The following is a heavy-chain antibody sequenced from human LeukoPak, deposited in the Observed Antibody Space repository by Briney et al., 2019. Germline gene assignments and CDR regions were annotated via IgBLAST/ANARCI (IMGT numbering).Heavy chain of an antibody. Sequence: GGSLRLSCAASGFTFGYYWMHWVRQAPGKGLVWVSRINTDGSGTGYADSVKGRFTISRDNAKNTLFLQMNSLRAEDTAVYYCARGLGDIWGQGTMVTVSS. CDR3: ARGLGDI. J-gene: IGHJ3*02. D-gene: IGHD3-16*01. CDR2: INTDGSGT. V-gene: IGHV3-74*01. CDR1: GFTFGYYW.